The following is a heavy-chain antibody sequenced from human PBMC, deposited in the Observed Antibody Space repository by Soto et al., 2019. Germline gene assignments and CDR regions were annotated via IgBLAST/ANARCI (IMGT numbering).Heavy chain of an antibody. CDR1: GGSISSYY. D-gene: IGHD6-19*01. Sequence: QVQLQESGPGLVKPSETLSLTCTVSGGSISSYYWSWIRQPPGKGLEWIGYIYYSGSTNYNPSLKRRVTRSVDTSKNQFSLKLSSVTAADTAVYYCARGQRIAVAGYFDYWGQGTLVTVSS. CDR3: ARGQRIAVAGYFDY. V-gene: IGHV4-59*01. J-gene: IGHJ4*02. CDR2: IYYSGST.